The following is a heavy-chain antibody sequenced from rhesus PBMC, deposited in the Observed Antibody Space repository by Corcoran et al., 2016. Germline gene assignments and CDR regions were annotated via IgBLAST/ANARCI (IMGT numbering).Heavy chain of an antibody. CDR2: INPGNSYP. J-gene: IGHJ4*01. CDR3: AKRDSSGWSFFDY. CDR1: GYSVTSSW. Sequence: EVQLVQSGAEVKRPGESLRISCKTSGYSVTSSWISWVRQKPGKSLGWMCDINPGNSYPHYSPSFQGQVTISADKCISTTYLQWSSLKASDTATYYCAKRDSSGWSFFDYWGQGVLVTVSS. V-gene: IGHV5-43*02. D-gene: IGHD6S26*01.